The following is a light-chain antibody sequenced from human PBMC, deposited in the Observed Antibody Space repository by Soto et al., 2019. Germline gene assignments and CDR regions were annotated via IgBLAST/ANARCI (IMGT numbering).Light chain of an antibody. Sequence: DIQLTQSPASLSASVGDRVTITCRASQGISSYLAWYQQKPGKAPKLLIYDASSLESGVPSRFSGSGSGTEFTLTISSLQPDDFATYYCQQYNSYSPVTFGQGTKLEIK. CDR2: DAS. CDR3: QQYNSYSPVT. CDR1: QGISSY. V-gene: IGKV1-5*01. J-gene: IGKJ2*01.